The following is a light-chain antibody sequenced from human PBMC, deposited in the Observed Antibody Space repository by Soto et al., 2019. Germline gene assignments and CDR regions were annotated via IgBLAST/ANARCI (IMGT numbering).Light chain of an antibody. CDR3: QQYNNWPRIT. J-gene: IGKJ5*01. Sequence: IVLTQSPATLSVSPGDTATLSCRANQSVSSNLAWYQQKPGQAPRLLIYGASTRATGIPARFSGSGSGTEFTLTISSLQSEDFAVYYCQQYNNWPRITFGQGTRLEIK. CDR2: GAS. V-gene: IGKV3D-15*01. CDR1: QSVSSN.